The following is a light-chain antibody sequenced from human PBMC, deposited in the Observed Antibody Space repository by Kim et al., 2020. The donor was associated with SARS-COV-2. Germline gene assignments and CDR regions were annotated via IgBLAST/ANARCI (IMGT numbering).Light chain of an antibody. J-gene: IGKJ1*01. CDR3: QQYGSSPET. Sequence: PPGERATPSCRASQRVSSSYLAWYQQKPGQAPRLLIYGASSRATGIPDRFSGSGSGTDFTLTISGLGPEDFAVYHCQQYGSSPETFGQGTKVDIK. V-gene: IGKV3-20*01. CDR1: QRVSSSY. CDR2: GAS.